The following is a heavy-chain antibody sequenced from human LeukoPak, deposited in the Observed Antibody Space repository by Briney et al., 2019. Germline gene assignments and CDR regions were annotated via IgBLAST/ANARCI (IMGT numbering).Heavy chain of an antibody. J-gene: IGHJ4*02. D-gene: IGHD3-3*01. V-gene: IGHV1-69*06. CDR2: IIPIFGTA. Sequence: ASVKVSCKASGGTFSSYAISWVRQAPGQGLEWMGGIIPIFGTANYAQKFQGRVTITADKSTSTAYMELSSLRSGDTAVYYCTREDGGQFDYWGQGTLVTVSS. CDR3: TREDGGQFDY. CDR1: GGTFSSYA.